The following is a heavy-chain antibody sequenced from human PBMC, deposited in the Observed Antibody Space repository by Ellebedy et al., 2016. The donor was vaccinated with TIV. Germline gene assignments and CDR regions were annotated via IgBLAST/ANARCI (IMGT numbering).Heavy chain of an antibody. Sequence: MPSETLSLTCTVSGGSISSGAFYWTWIRQQPGKGLEWIGNIYYSGSTYYRPSLKTRVTISLDPSSNQFSLRLNSVTAADTAVYYCARDEGGSGSLSYWGQGSLVTVSS. D-gene: IGHD3-10*01. CDR3: ARDEGGSGSLSY. CDR2: IYYSGST. CDR1: GGSISSGAFY. J-gene: IGHJ4*02. V-gene: IGHV4-31*03.